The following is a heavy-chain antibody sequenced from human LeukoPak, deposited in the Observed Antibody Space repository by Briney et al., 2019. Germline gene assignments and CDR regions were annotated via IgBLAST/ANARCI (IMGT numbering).Heavy chain of an antibody. J-gene: IGHJ4*02. CDR3: ARVYYGSGSYLFDY. CDR2: INWNGGST. CDR1: GFTFDDYG. V-gene: IGHV3-20*01. D-gene: IGHD3-10*01. Sequence: GGSLRLSCAASGFTFDDYGMSWVRQAPGKGLEWVSGINWNGGSTGYADSVKGRFTISRDNAKNSLCLQMNSLRAEDTALYHCARVYYGSGSYLFDYWGQGTLVTVSS.